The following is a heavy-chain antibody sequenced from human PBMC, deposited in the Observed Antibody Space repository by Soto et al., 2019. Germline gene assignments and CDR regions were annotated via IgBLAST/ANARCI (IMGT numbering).Heavy chain of an antibody. D-gene: IGHD6-13*01. CDR3: TRNFRIAAAGRRPPYYFDY. V-gene: IGHV3-49*03. J-gene: IGHJ4*02. CDR2: IRSKAYGGTT. Sequence: GGSLRLSCTASGFTFGDYAMSWFRQAPGKGLEWVGFIRSKAYGGTTEYAASVKGRFTISRDDSKSSAYLQMNSLKTEDTAVYYCTRNFRIAAAGRRPPYYFDYWGQGTLVTVSS. CDR1: GFTFGDYA.